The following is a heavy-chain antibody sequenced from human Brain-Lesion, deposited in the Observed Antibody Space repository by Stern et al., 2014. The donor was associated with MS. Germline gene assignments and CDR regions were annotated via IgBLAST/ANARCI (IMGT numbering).Heavy chain of an antibody. CDR1: GDSISSGDNS. CDR3: ARGESSRFYYYFDY. J-gene: IGHJ4*02. V-gene: IGHV4-30-4*01. D-gene: IGHD3-22*01. CDR2: IYFNGST. Sequence: HVQLVESGPGLVKPSQTLSLTCNFSGDSISSGDNSLSWIRQSPGKGLEWIGYIYFNGSTFFNPSLKSRVTITVANSENQFSLTISSVTAADTAVYYCARGESSRFYYYFDYWGQGNLVTVSS.